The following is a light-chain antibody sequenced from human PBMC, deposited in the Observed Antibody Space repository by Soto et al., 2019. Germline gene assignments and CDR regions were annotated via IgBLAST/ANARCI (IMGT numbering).Light chain of an antibody. V-gene: IGKV3-15*01. CDR2: GAS. Sequence: EIVMTQSPATLSVSPGERATLSCRASQSVSGTLAWYQQKPGQAPRLLIYGASTRATAIPARFSGSGSGTEFTLTISSLQSEDFAVYYCQQYNNWPPAFGQGTKVEIK. J-gene: IGKJ1*01. CDR1: QSVSGT. CDR3: QQYNNWPPA.